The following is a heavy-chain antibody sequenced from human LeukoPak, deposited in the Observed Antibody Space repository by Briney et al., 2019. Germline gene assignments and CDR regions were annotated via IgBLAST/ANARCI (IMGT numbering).Heavy chain of an antibody. CDR2: ISSSGSTI. CDR3: ARDFRLYNWFDP. V-gene: IGHV3-11*01. CDR1: GFTFSDYY. Sequence: GGSLRLSCAASGFTFSDYYMSWIRQAPAKGLEWVSYISSSGSTIYYADSVKGRFTISRDNAKNSLYLQMNSLRAEDTAVYYCARDFRLYNWFDPWGQGTLVTVSS. J-gene: IGHJ5*02.